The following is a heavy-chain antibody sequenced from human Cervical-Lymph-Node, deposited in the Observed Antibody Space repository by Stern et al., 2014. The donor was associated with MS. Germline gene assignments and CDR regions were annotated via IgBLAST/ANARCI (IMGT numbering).Heavy chain of an antibody. CDR2: IWNDGSNK. Sequence: VHLVESGGGVVQPWRSLRLSCAASGVTFSSYGMHWVRQAPGKGLEWVAVIWNDGSNKYYADSVKGRFTISRDNSKNTLYLQMNSLRAEDTAVYYCARSSSPSPYYYYGMDVWGQGTTVTVSS. CDR1: GVTFSSYG. V-gene: IGHV3-33*01. D-gene: IGHD6-13*01. CDR3: ARSSSPSPYYYYGMDV. J-gene: IGHJ6*02.